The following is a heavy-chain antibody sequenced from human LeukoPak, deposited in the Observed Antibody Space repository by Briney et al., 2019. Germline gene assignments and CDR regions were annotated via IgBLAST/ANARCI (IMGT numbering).Heavy chain of an antibody. CDR1: GGSISSGGYY. Sequence: TLSLTCTVSGGSISSGGYYWSWIRQHPGKGLEWIGYIYYSGSTYYNPSLKSRVTISVDTSKNQFSLKLSSVTAADTAVYYCARVVDFWSGYWTVESGYYFDYWGQGTLVTVSS. CDR3: ARVVDFWSGYWTVESGYYFDY. D-gene: IGHD3-3*01. CDR2: IYYSGST. V-gene: IGHV4-31*03. J-gene: IGHJ4*02.